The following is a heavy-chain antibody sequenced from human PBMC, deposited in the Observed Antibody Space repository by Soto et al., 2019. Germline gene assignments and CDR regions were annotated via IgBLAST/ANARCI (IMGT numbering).Heavy chain of an antibody. D-gene: IGHD4-17*01. CDR1: GFTFSSYS. CDR2: ISSSSSYI. V-gene: IGHV3-21*01. CDR3: ARELPGNYGGAFDI. J-gene: IGHJ3*02. Sequence: EVQLVESGGGLVKPGGSLRLSCAASGFTFSSYSMNWVRQAPGKGLEWVSYISSSSSYIYYADSVKGRFTISRDNAKNSLYLQMNSLRAEDTAVYYCARELPGNYGGAFDIWGQGTMVTVSS.